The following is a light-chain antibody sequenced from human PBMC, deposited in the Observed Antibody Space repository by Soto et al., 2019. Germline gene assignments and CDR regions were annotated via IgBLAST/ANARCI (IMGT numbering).Light chain of an antibody. V-gene: IGLV1-40*01. J-gene: IGLJ2*01. CDR2: DND. CDR1: SSNIGANYD. Sequence: QLVLTQPPSVSGAPGQTVTISCTGSSSNIGANYDVHWYQQVPGRAPKVLIYDNDNRPSGVPDRFSGSKSGTSASLAITGLQAEDESDYYCQSYDSTLTGVVFGGGTKLTVL. CDR3: QSYDSTLTGVV.